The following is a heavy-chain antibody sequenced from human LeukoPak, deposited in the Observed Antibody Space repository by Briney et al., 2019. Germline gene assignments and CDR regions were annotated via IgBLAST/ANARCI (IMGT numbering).Heavy chain of an antibody. Sequence: PGGSLRLSCAASGFTFSSYSMSWVRQAPGKGLEWVSYISSSSSTIYYADSVKGRFTISRDNAKNSLYLQMNSLRAEDTAVYYCARDVTAPSTYHDFWSGYYTYYSHFDYWGQGTLVTVSS. CDR1: GFTFSSYS. J-gene: IGHJ4*02. D-gene: IGHD3-3*01. CDR3: ARDVTAPSTYHDFWSGYYTYYSHFDY. CDR2: ISSSSSTI. V-gene: IGHV3-48*01.